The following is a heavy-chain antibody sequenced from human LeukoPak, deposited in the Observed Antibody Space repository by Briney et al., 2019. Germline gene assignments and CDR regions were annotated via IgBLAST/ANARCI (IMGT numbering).Heavy chain of an antibody. J-gene: IGHJ4*02. CDR2: MYYSGST. V-gene: IGHV4-59*01. Sequence: SETLSLTCTVSGGSISTYYWSWIRQPPGKGLEWIGYMYYSGSTNYNPSLKSRVTISVDTSKNQFSLKLSSVTAADTAVYYCARMMDTAMVSGADYWGQGTLVTVSS. D-gene: IGHD5-18*01. CDR3: ARMMDTAMVSGADY. CDR1: GGSISTYY.